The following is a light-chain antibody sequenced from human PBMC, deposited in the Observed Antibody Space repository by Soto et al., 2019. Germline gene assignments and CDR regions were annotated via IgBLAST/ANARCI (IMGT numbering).Light chain of an antibody. CDR2: GAS. CDR3: QQYKNCSKT. CDR1: QSVSSN. V-gene: IGKV3-15*01. Sequence: EIVMTQSPATLSVAPGARATLSCRASQSVSSNVAWDQHKPGPAPRLLIYGASTRATGIPARFRVSGSGTEFTLTISRLQSEDFAVYYCQQYKNCSKTFGQGTKVEIK. J-gene: IGKJ1*01.